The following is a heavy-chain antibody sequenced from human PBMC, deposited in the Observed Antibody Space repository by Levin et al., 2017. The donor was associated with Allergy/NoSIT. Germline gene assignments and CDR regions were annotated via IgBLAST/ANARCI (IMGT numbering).Heavy chain of an antibody. J-gene: IGHJ4*02. CDR2: IKQDGSEI. D-gene: IGHD4-23*01. Sequence: GESLKISCAASGFSFSDYWMTWVRQAPGKGLEWVANIKQDGSEIYYVDSVKGRFTISRDNTKNSLYVQMSGLTAADTALYYCARGWDYGANFDYWGRGTLVTVSS. CDR3: ARGWDYGANFDY. V-gene: IGHV3-7*04. CDR1: GFSFSDYW.